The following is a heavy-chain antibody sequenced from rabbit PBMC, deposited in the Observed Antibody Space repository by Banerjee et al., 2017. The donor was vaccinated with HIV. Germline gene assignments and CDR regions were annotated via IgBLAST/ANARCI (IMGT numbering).Heavy chain of an antibody. Sequence: QSLEESGGDLIKPGASLTLTCTASGFSFSSSYYMCWVRQAPGKGLEWIACIYAGSSGSTYYANWAEGRFTISRTSSTTVTLQMTSLTAADTATYFCARGGVGTTYPYGGMDLWGQGTLVTVS. CDR3: ARGGVGTTYPYGGMDL. CDR2: IYAGSSGST. V-gene: IGHV1S40*01. J-gene: IGHJ6*01. D-gene: IGHD8-1*01. CDR1: GFSFSSSYY.